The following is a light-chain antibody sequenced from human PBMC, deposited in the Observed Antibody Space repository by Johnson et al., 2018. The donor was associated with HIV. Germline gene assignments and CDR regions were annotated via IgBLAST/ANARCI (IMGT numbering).Light chain of an antibody. J-gene: IGLJ1*01. CDR3: GTWDSSLRVGF. CDR1: SSNIGNNY. CDR2: DNN. Sequence: QSVLTQPPSVSAAPGQKVTISCSGSSSNIGNNYVSWYQQLPGTAPKLLIYDNNKRPSGIPDRFSGSKSGTSATLGITGLQTGDEADYYCGTWDSSLRVGFFGTVTKVTVL. V-gene: IGLV1-51*01.